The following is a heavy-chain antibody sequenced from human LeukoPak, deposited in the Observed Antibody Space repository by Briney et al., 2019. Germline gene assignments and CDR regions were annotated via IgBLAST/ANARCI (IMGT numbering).Heavy chain of an antibody. CDR3: ARDENYYDSSGYSPAEYFQH. CDR2: IYYSGST. V-gene: IGHV4-59*01. J-gene: IGHJ1*01. CDR1: GGTISSYY. Sequence: PSETLSLTCTVSGGTISSYYWSWIRQPPGKGLEWIGYIYYSGSTSYNPSLKGRVTISVDTSKNQFSLKLSSVTAADTAVYYCARDENYYDSSGYSPAEYFQHWGQGTLVTVSS. D-gene: IGHD3-22*01.